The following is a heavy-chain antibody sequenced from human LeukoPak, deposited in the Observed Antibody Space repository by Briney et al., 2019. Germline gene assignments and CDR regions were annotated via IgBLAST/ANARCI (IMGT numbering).Heavy chain of an antibody. J-gene: IGHJ3*02. Sequence: PGGSLRLSCAASGFTFSSYAMSWVRQAPGKGLEWVSAISGSGGSTYYADSVKGRFTISRDNSKNTLYLQMNSLRAEDTAVYYRAKGVGQWLVKLAFDIWGQGTMVTVSS. CDR1: GFTFSSYA. V-gene: IGHV3-23*01. D-gene: IGHD6-19*01. CDR3: AKGVGQWLVKLAFDI. CDR2: ISGSGGST.